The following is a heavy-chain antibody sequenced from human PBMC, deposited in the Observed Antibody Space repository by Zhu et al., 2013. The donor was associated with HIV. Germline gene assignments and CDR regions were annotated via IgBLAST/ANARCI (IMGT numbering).Heavy chain of an antibody. D-gene: IGHD6-13*01. V-gene: IGHV1-69*01. Sequence: QVQLVQSGAEVKKPGSSVKVSCKASGGTFSSYAISWVRQAPGQGLEWMGGIIPIFGTANYAQKFQGRVTITADESTSTAYMELSSLRSEDTAVYYCARDGPGSSSPHLYGMDVWGQGTTVTASS. CDR2: IIPIFGTA. CDR1: GGTFSSYA. J-gene: IGHJ6*02. CDR3: ARDGPGSSSPHLYGMDV.